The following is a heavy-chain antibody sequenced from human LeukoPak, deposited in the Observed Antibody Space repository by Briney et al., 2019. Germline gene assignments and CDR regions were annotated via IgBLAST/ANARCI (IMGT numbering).Heavy chain of an antibody. CDR1: GYTLTELS. Sequence: GASVKVSCKVSGYTLTELSMHWVRQAPGKGLEWMGGFDPEDGETIYAQKFQGRVTMTEDTSTDTAYMELSSLRSEDTAVYYCATVPTRVVPAALDDYWGQGTLVTVSS. D-gene: IGHD2-2*01. V-gene: IGHV1-24*01. CDR2: FDPEDGET. CDR3: ATVPTRVVPAALDDY. J-gene: IGHJ4*02.